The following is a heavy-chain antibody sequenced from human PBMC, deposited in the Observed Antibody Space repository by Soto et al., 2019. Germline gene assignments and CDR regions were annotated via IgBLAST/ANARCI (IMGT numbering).Heavy chain of an antibody. CDR3: ARRPAATPSFYFDY. CDR1: AGSISSSNW. CDR2: ISHTGST. D-gene: IGHD2-2*02. V-gene: IGHV4-4*02. Sequence: SETLSLTCAVSAGSISSSNWWSWVRQPPGKGLEWIGEISHTGSTNYNPSLKSRVTISVDKSKNQFSLKLSSVTAADTAVYYCARRPAATPSFYFDYWGQGTLVTVSS. J-gene: IGHJ4*02.